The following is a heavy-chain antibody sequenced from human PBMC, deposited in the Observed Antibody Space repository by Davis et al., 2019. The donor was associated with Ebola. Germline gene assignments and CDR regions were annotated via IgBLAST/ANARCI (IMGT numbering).Heavy chain of an antibody. CDR2: IDPSDSYT. J-gene: IGHJ4*02. CDR1: GYIYINYW. D-gene: IGHD6-6*01. Sequence: GESLKISCHSSGYIYINYWIAWVRQMPGKGLEWMGRIDPSDSYTQYIPSFQGNFTISADKSIRTVYLQLTSLKVSDTAIYYCARRRAGAYSSSFDSWGQGTVVTVSS. V-gene: IGHV5-10-1*01. CDR3: ARRRAGAYSSSFDS.